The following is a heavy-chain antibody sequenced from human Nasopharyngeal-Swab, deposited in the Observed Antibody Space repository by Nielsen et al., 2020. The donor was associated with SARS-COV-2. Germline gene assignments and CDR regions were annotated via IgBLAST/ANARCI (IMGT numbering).Heavy chain of an antibody. J-gene: IGHJ4*02. CDR1: GFTFDDYA. V-gene: IGHV3-9*01. D-gene: IGHD3-9*01. CDR2: ISWNSGSI. CDR3: ARSYNPGGFGWLLSND. Sequence: SLKISCAASGFTFDDYAMHWVRQAPGKGLEWVSGISWNSGSIGYADSVKGRFTISRDNAKNSLYLQMNSLTVDDTAVYYCARSYNPGGFGWLLSNDWGQGTLVTVPS.